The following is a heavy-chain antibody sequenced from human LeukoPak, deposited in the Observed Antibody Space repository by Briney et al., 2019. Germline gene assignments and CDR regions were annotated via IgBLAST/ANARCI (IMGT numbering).Heavy chain of an antibody. CDR3: AKGGRLLWFGETYYFDY. Sequence: GGSLRLSCAASGFPFSSYAMSWVRQAPGKGLEWVSAFSGSGDSTYYADSVKGRFTISRDNSKNTLYLQMNSLRAEDTAVYYCAKGGRLLWFGETYYFDYWGQGTLVTVSS. J-gene: IGHJ4*02. CDR2: FSGSGDST. CDR1: GFPFSSYA. V-gene: IGHV3-23*01. D-gene: IGHD3-10*01.